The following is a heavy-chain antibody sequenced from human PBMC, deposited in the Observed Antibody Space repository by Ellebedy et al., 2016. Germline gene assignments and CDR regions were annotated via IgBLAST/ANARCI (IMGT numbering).Heavy chain of an antibody. D-gene: IGHD6-19*01. CDR3: TRGFSIAVAGNWFDP. Sequence: ASVKVSCKASGYTFTGYYIHWVRQAPGQGLEWMAWINPNSGGTKYAQQFQGRVTLTMDTSINTAYMGLSSLRSDDTAVYYCTRGFSIAVAGNWFDPWGQGTLVTVSS. J-gene: IGHJ5*02. CDR1: GYTFTGYY. CDR2: INPNSGGT. V-gene: IGHV1-2*02.